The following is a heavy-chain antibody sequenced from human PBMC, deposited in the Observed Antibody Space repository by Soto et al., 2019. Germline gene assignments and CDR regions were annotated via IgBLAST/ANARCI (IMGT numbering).Heavy chain of an antibody. J-gene: IGHJ4*02. CDR1: GYTFTSSG. CDR3: AQSSGYSSITPMGY. CDR2: ISAYNGNT. Sequence: ASVKVSCKASGYTFTSSGISWVRQAPGQGLEWMGWISAYNGNTNYAQKLQGRFTMTTETSTSTAYMELRSLRSDDTDVYYCAQSSGYSSITPMGYWGQGTLGTSPQ. V-gene: IGHV1-18*01. D-gene: IGHD6-13*01.